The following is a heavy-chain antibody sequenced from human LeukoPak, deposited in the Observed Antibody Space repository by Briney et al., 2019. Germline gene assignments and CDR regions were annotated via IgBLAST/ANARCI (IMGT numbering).Heavy chain of an antibody. CDR1: GFTFSSCG. CDR2: ISYDGSNK. Sequence: GRSLRLSCAASGFTFSSCGMHWVRQAPGKGLEWVAVISYDGSNKYYADSVKGRFTISRDNSKNTLYLQMNSLRAEDTAVYYCAKDSSGWTTLGYFDYWGQGTLVTVSS. V-gene: IGHV3-30*18. J-gene: IGHJ4*02. D-gene: IGHD6-19*01. CDR3: AKDSSGWTTLGYFDY.